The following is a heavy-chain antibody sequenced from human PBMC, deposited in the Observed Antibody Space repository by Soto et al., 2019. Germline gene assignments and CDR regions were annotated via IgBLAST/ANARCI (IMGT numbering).Heavy chain of an antibody. CDR3: ARGLRYFDW. D-gene: IGHD3-9*01. Sequence: QVQLQESGPGLVKPSETLSLTCTVSGGSITSSYWSWIRQPPGKGLEWIGYIYYSWSTNYNPSLTRRVTISVDTSKNQFSLNLSSVTAADTAVYFCARGLRYFDWWGQGTLVTVSS. CDR2: IYYSWST. J-gene: IGHJ4*02. V-gene: IGHV4-59*01. CDR1: GGSITSSY.